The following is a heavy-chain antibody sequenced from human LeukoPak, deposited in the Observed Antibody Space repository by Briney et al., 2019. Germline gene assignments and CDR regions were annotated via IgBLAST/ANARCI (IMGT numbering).Heavy chain of an antibody. CDR3: ARAIAARPPYFYYYMDV. CDR1: GFTVSSNY. Sequence: GGSLRLSCAASGFTVSSNYMSWVRQAPGKGLEWVSVIYSGGSTYYADSVKGRFTISRDNAKNSLYLQMNSLRAEDTSVYYCARAIAARPPYFYYYMDVWGKGTTVTVSS. V-gene: IGHV3-66*01. CDR2: IYSGGST. D-gene: IGHD6-6*01. J-gene: IGHJ6*03.